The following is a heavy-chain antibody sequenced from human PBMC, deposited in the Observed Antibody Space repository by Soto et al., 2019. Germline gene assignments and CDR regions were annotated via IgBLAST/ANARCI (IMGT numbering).Heavy chain of an antibody. V-gene: IGHV4-59*01. D-gene: IGHD3-22*01. CDR3: ARAIYYYDTSGYYP. CDR2: VDHSGST. Sequence: QVQLQESGPGLVKPSETLSLTCTVSGGSISSYYWSWIRQPPGKGLEWIGYVDHSGSTNYNPNIKSRITISVDTSKNQFSLKRSSVTAADTAVYYCARAIYYYDTSGYYPWGQGTLVTVSS. CDR1: GGSISSYY. J-gene: IGHJ5*02.